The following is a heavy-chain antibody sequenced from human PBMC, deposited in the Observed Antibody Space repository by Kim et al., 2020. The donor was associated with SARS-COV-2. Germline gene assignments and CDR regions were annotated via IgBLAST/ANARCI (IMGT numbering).Heavy chain of an antibody. Sequence: ASVKVSCKTSGYTFTAYYVHWVRQAPGQGLEWMGWINPYSGVTNSAQKFQGWVSMTRDTSLSTAYMELSRLRSDDTAVYYCGRGINQIETTLLASDDAFDIVGQGTMVTVSS. CDR3: GRGINQIETTLLASDDAFDI. D-gene: IGHD4-17*01. V-gene: IGHV1-2*04. CDR2: INPYSGVT. CDR1: GYTFTAYY. J-gene: IGHJ3*02.